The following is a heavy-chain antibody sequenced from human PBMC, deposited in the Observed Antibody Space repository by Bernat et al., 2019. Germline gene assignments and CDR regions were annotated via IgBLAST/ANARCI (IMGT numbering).Heavy chain of an antibody. CDR1: GYSISSGYY. D-gene: IGHD6-13*01. CDR2: TYNSGST. CDR3: ARERFVIAAAGKPDDY. V-gene: IGHV4-38-2*02. J-gene: IGHJ4*02. Sequence: QVQLQESGPGLVKPSETLSLTCAVSGYSISSGYYWGWIRQPPGKGLEWIGSTYNSGSTYYNPSLKSRVTISEDTSKNQFSLKLSSVTAADTAVYYCARERFVIAAAGKPDDYWGQGTLVTVSS.